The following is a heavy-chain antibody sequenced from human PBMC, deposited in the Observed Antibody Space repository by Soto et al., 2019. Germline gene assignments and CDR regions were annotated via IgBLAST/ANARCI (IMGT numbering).Heavy chain of an antibody. CDR3: ATRITVFGLLIPPFDP. D-gene: IGHD3-3*01. CDR1: GASISSYY. V-gene: IGHV4-59*03. Sequence: KPSETLSLTCTVSGASISSYYWSWIRQPPGKGLEWIGYIYYSGSTNYNPSLKSRVTISVDTSKSQFSLRLSSVTAADTAIYYCATRITVFGLLIPPFDPWGQGTQVTVSS. CDR2: IYYSGST. J-gene: IGHJ5*02.